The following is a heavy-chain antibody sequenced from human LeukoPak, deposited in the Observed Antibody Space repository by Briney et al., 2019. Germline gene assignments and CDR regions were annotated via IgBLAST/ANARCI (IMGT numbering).Heavy chain of an antibody. D-gene: IGHD3-9*01. CDR1: GYTFTSYY. V-gene: IGHV1-46*01. CDR3: ARSPDILTGENFDY. J-gene: IGHJ4*02. CDR2: INPSGGTT. Sequence: ASVKVSCKASGYTFTSYYMHWVRQVPGQGLEWMGIINPSGGTTGNAQKFQGRVTMTRDTSTSTGYMELSSLRSEDTAVYYCARSPDILTGENFDYWGQGTLVTVSS.